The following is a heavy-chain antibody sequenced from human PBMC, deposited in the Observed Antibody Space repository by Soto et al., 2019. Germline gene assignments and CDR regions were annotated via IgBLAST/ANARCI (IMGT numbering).Heavy chain of an antibody. V-gene: IGHV1-46*01. CDR1: GYSFTSFY. CDR2: INPSGGST. CDR3: ARDKKGYSYGYYYYYGMDV. Sequence: GASVKVSCKASGYSFTSFYMHWLRQAPGQGLEWMGIINPSGGSTSYAQKFQGRVTMTRDTSTSTVYMELSSLRPEDTAVYYCARDKKGYSYGYYYYYGMDVWGQGTTVTVSS. J-gene: IGHJ6*02. D-gene: IGHD5-18*01.